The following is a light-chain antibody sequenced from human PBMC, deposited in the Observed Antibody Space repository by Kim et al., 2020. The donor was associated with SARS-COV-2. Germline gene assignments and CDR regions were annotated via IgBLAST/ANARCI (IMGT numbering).Light chain of an antibody. CDR1: QSVSSH. V-gene: IGKV3-11*01. CDR2: DAS. CDR3: QQRNIWPRT. J-gene: IGKJ1*01. Sequence: SLSPGERATLSCRASQSVSSHVAWYPHKLGQAPRLLIYDASNRATGIPARFSGSGSGTDFTLTISSLEPEDFAVYYCQQRNIWPRTFGQGTKVEI.